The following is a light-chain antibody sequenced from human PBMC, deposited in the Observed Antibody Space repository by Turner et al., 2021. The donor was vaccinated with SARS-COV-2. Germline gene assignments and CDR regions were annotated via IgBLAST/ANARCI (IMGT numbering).Light chain of an antibody. J-gene: IGKJ2*01. CDR3: HQYFDSPYT. Sequence: DIVMTQSPDSLAVSLGERTTINCTSSRSVLDGSKNKNYLAWYQHKPRQPPKLLIYWASTRESGVPDRFSGSGSGTDFTLTIRNLLAEDVAIYYCHQYFDSPYTFGQGTRLEIK. CDR1: RSVLDGSKNKNY. V-gene: IGKV4-1*01. CDR2: WAS.